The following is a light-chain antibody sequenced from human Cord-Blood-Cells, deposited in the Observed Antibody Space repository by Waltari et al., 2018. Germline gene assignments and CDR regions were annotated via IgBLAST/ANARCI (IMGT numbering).Light chain of an antibody. CDR3: SSYTSSSTVV. J-gene: IGLJ2*01. V-gene: IGLV2-14*01. CDR2: DVS. CDR1: SSDVGGYNH. Sequence: QSALTQPASVSGSPGQSIPISCPGTSSDVGGYNHVSWYQQHPGKSPKLMIYDVSNRPSGVSNRFSGSKSGNTASLTISGLQAEDEADYYCSSYTSSSTVVFGGGTKLTVL.